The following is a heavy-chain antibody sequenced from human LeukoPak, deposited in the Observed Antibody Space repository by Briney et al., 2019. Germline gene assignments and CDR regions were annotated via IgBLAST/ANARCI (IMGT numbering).Heavy chain of an antibody. V-gene: IGHV1-69*01. CDR2: IIPIFGTA. CDR1: GGTFSSYA. D-gene: IGHD4-17*01. CDR3: ARGLTTVLGGDAFDI. J-gene: IGHJ3*02. Sequence: ASVKVSCKASGGTFSSYAISRVRQAPGQGLEWMGGIIPIFGTANYAQKFQGRVTITADESTSTAYMELSSLRSEDTAVYYCARGLTTVLGGDAFDIWGQGTMVTVSS.